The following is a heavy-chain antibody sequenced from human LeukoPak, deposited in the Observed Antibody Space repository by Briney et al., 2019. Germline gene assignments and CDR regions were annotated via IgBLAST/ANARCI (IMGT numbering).Heavy chain of an antibody. CDR1: GYTFTSYG. CDR3: VRHIKPAGPWDGMDV. V-gene: IGHV1-18*04. J-gene: IGHJ6*02. CDR2: ISAYNSNK. Sequence: ASVKVSCKASGYTFTSYGISWVRQAPGQGLEWVAWISAYNSNKNSAEKFQGRVTMTIDTSTSTDYMELRSLKSDDTAVYYCVRHIKPAGPWDGMDVWGQGTTVIVSS. D-gene: IGHD1-26*01.